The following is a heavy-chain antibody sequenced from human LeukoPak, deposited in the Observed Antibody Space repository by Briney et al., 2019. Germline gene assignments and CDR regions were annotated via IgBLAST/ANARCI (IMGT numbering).Heavy chain of an antibody. J-gene: IGHJ4*02. Sequence: PGGSLRLSCAGSGFTFSDYSMNWVRQAPGKGLEWVSSISSIRSYIYYADSVKGRFTMSRDNSKNTLYLQMNSLRAEDTAVYYCAKNGDSERWLQPKFVTHWGQGTLVTVSS. D-gene: IGHD5-24*01. CDR3: AKNGDSERWLQPKFVTH. CDR2: ISSIRSYI. V-gene: IGHV3-21*01. CDR1: GFTFSDYS.